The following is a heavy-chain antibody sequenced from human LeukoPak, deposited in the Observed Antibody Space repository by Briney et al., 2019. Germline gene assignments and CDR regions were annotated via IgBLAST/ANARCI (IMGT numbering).Heavy chain of an antibody. CDR1: GFTFSDYY. Sequence: SGGSLRLSCAASGFTFSDYYMSWIRQAPGKGLEWVSYISSSSSYTNYADSVKGRFTISRDNAKNSLYLQMNSLRAEDTAVYYCARDGGSNFEAFDYWGQGTLVTVSS. CDR2: ISSSSSYT. V-gene: IGHV3-11*06. CDR3: ARDGGSNFEAFDY. J-gene: IGHJ4*02. D-gene: IGHD4-23*01.